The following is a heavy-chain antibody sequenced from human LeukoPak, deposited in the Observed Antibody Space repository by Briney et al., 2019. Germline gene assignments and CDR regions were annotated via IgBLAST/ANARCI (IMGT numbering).Heavy chain of an antibody. Sequence: GGSLRLSCAASGFTFSSYGKHWVRQAPGKGLEGVAFIQHDGSNKYYADSVKGRFTISRDNSKNTLYLQMNSLRAEDTAVYYCAKKVGQLLYYYYYMDGWGKGTTVTVSS. D-gene: IGHD2-2*01. CDR3: AKKVGQLLYYYYYMDG. V-gene: IGHV3-30*02. CDR2: IQHDGSNK. J-gene: IGHJ6*03. CDR1: GFTFSSYG.